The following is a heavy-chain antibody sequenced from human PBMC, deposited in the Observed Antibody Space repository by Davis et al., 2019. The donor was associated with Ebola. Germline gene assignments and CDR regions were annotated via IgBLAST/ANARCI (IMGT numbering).Heavy chain of an antibody. J-gene: IGHJ1*01. CDR3: ARSPGSALDFQQ. Sequence: GESLKIPCVAPGFPFTSAWMSWVRQAPGKVLEWVSIIYSGGGTVYADSVKGRFTISRDNSKNTMHLQMNRLRGEDTAVYFCARSPGSALDFQQWGQGTLVTVSS. CDR2: IYSGGGT. V-gene: IGHV3-53*01. CDR1: GFPFTSAW. D-gene: IGHD3-10*01.